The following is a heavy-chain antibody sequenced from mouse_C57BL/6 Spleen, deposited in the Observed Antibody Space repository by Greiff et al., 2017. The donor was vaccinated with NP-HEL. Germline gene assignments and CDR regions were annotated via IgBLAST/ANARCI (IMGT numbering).Heavy chain of an antibody. CDR1: GFTFSSYA. CDR2: ISDGGSYT. V-gene: IGHV5-4*03. CDR3: ARGDGLFDY. D-gene: IGHD2-3*01. J-gene: IGHJ2*01. Sequence: EVKLMESGGGLVKPGGSLKLSCAASGFTFSSYAMSWVRQTPEKRLEWVGTISDGGSYTYYPDNVKGRFTISRDNAKNNLYLQMSHLKSDDTAMYYCARGDGLFDYWGQGTTLTVSS.